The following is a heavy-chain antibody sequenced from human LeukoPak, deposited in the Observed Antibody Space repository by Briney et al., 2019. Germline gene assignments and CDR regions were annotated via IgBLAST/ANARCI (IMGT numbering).Heavy chain of an antibody. J-gene: IGHJ4*02. CDR3: ARVGDTSGYFYYLDY. V-gene: IGHV4-59*01. CDR2: IYYSGST. CDR1: GGSISSYY. D-gene: IGHD3-22*01. Sequence: SQTLSLTCTVSGGSISSYYWSWLRQPPGKGLEWIGYIYYSGSTNYNPSLKSRVTISVDTSKTQFSLKLTSMSAADTAVYYCARVGDTSGYFYYLDYWGQGTLVTVSS.